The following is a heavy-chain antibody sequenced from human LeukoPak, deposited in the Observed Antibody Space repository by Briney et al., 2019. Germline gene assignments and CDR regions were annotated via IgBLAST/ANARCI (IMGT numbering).Heavy chain of an antibody. CDR3: ARGSAYDILTGPPTDY. J-gene: IGHJ4*02. V-gene: IGHV3-33*01. Sequence: GRSLRLSCAASGFTFSSYGMHWVRQAPGKGLEWVAVIWYDGSNKYYAGSVKGRFTISRDNSKNTLYLQMNSLRAEDTAVYYCARGSAYDILTGPPTDYWGQGTLVTVSS. D-gene: IGHD3-9*01. CDR1: GFTFSSYG. CDR2: IWYDGSNK.